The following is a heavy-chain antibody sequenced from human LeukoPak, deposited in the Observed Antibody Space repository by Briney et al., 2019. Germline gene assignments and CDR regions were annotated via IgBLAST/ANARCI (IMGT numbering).Heavy chain of an antibody. CDR2: ISGSGGST. D-gene: IGHD1-26*01. CDR1: GFTFSSYA. CDR3: AKLWELQGTSWFDP. J-gene: IGHJ5*02. V-gene: IGHV3-23*01. Sequence: GGSLRLSCAASGFTFSSYAMSWVRQAPGKGLEWVSVISGSGGSTYYADSVKGRFTISRDNSKNTLYLQMHSLRAEDTAVYYCAKLWELQGTSWFDPWGQGTLVTVSS.